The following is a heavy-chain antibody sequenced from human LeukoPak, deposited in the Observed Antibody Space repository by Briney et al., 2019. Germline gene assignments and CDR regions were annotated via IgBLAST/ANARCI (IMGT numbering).Heavy chain of an antibody. CDR3: ARGLGYSGYDSPSYDY. Sequence: ASVKVSCKASGYTFTSYDINWVRQATGQGLEWMGWMNPNSGNTGYAQKFQGRVTMTRNTSISTAYMELGSLRSEDTAVYYCARGLGYSGYDSPSYDYWSQGTLVTVSS. CDR2: MNPNSGNT. D-gene: IGHD5-12*01. V-gene: IGHV1-8*01. CDR1: GYTFTSYD. J-gene: IGHJ4*02.